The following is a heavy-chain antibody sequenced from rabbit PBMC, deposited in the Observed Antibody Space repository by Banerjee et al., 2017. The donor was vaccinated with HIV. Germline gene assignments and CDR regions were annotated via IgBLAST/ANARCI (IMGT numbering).Heavy chain of an antibody. CDR1: GFDVTSNT. J-gene: IGHJ4*01. V-gene: IGHV1S40*01. D-gene: IGHD1-1*01. Sequence: QSLEESGGDLVKPGASLTLTCTASGFDVTSNTICWVRQAPGKGLEWIACVYVGSSGSTYYASWAKGRFTISKTSSTTVTLQMTSLTAADTATYFCAKAIHYTMNFDFWGPGTLVTVS. CDR2: VYVGSSGST. CDR3: AKAIHYTMNFDF.